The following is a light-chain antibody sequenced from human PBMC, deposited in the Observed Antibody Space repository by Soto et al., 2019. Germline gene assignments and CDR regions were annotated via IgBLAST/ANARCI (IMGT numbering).Light chain of an antibody. CDR3: QQRGSWPKVT. Sequence: EIVLTQSPATLSLSPGERVTLSCRTSQSVNSHLAWYQQKPGQAPRLLIYDASNSASGIPARFSGSGSGTDFTLTISSLEPEDFAVYYCQQRGSWPKVTFGQGTRLEIK. CDR1: QSVNSH. V-gene: IGKV3-11*01. CDR2: DAS. J-gene: IGKJ5*01.